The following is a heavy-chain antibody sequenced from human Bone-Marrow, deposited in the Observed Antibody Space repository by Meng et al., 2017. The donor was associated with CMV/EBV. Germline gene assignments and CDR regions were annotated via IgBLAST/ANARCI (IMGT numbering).Heavy chain of an antibody. V-gene: IGHV1-2*02. CDR2: INPNSGGT. D-gene: IGHD2-2*01. J-gene: IGHJ5*02. CDR3: ASRPSKNQLLERRWFDP. Sequence: ASVKVSCKASGYTVTGYYMHWVRQAPGQGLEWMGWINPNSGGTNYAQKFQGRVTMTRDTSISTAYMELSRLRSDDTAVYYCASRPSKNQLLERRWFDPWGQGNLVNVSS. CDR1: GYTVTGYY.